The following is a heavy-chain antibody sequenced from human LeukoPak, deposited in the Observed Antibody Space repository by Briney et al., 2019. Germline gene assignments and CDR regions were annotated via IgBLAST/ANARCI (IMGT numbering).Heavy chain of an antibody. Sequence: ASVKVPCKASGGTFSSYAISWVRQAPGQGLEWMGRIIPILGIANYAQEFQGRVTITADKSTSTAYMELSSLRSEDTAVYYCAFSGSYYYYGMDVWGQGTTVTVSS. CDR3: AFSGSYYYYGMDV. CDR1: GGTFSSYA. J-gene: IGHJ6*02. V-gene: IGHV1-69*04. D-gene: IGHD2/OR15-2a*01. CDR2: IIPILGIA.